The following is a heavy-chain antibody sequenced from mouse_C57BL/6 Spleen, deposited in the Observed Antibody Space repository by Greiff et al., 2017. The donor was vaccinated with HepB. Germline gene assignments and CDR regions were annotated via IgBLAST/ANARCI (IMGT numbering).Heavy chain of an antibody. CDR2: IDPETGGT. CDR1: GYTFTDYE. CDR3: TRWLRRNYYAMDY. Sequence: QVQLQQSGAELVRPGASVTLSCKASGYTFTDYEMHWVKQTPVHGLEWIGAIDPETGGTAYNQKFKGKAILTADKSSSTAYMELRSLTSEDSAVYYCTRWLRRNYYAMDYWGQGTSVTVSS. V-gene: IGHV1-15*01. D-gene: IGHD2-2*01. J-gene: IGHJ4*01.